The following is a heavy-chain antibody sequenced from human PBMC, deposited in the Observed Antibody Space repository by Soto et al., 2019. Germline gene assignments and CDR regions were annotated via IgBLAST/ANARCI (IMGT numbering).Heavy chain of an antibody. CDR1: GYSFTSYW. CDR3: ARSTYYDFWSGPQHFYYYMDV. D-gene: IGHD3-3*01. Sequence: GESLKISCKGSGYSFTSYWIGWVRQMPGKGLEWMGIIYPGDSDTRYSPSFQGQVTISADKSISTAYLQWSSLKASDTAMYYCARSTYYDFWSGPQHFYYYMDVWVKGTTVTVSS. J-gene: IGHJ6*03. CDR2: IYPGDSDT. V-gene: IGHV5-51*01.